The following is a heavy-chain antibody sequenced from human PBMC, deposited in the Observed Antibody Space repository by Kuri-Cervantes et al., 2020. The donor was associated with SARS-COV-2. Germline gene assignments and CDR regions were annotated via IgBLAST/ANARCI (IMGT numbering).Heavy chain of an antibody. J-gene: IGHJ4*02. CDR1: GGSFSDYS. D-gene: IGHD2-2*02. V-gene: IGHV4-34*01. Sequence: SETLSLTCGVYGGSFSDYSWTWIRRPPMKGLEWIGEINHTGSATYNPSLKSRVTISVDTPKNQFFLRLSSVTAADTAIYYCAREGRNYCSSTNCYRVGRLRLAYWGQGYLVTGAS. CDR2: INHTGSA. CDR3: AREGRNYCSSTNCYRVGRLRLAY.